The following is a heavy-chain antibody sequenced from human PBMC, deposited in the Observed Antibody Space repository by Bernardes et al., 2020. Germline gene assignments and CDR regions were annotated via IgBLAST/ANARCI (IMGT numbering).Heavy chain of an antibody. Sequence: SQTLSLTCAISGDSVSSNSAAWNWIRQSPSRGLEWLGRTYYRSKWYNDYAVSVKSRITINPDTSKNQFSLQLNSVTPEDTAVYYCARELRVRGYCTGGVCHPAYYYGMDVWGQGTTVTVSS. CDR3: ARELRVRGYCTGGVCHPAYYYGMDV. V-gene: IGHV6-1*01. CDR1: GDSVSSNSAA. CDR2: TYYRSKWYN. D-gene: IGHD2-8*02. J-gene: IGHJ6*02.